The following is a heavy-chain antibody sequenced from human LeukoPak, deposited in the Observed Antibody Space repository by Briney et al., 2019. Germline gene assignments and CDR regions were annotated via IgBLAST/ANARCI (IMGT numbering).Heavy chain of an antibody. CDR2: ISGSGSST. Sequence: GGSLRLSCAASGFTFSSYAMSWVRQAPGKGLEWVSVISGSGSSTYYADSVKGRFTISRDNSKNTLYLQMNSLRAEDTAVYYCASGGCSGGSCYPNKYWGQGTLVTVSS. V-gene: IGHV3-23*01. D-gene: IGHD2-15*01. CDR1: GFTFSSYA. CDR3: ASGGCSGGSCYPNKY. J-gene: IGHJ4*02.